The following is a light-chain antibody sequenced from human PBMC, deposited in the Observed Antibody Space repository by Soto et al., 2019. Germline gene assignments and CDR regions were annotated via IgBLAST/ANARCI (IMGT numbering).Light chain of an antibody. Sequence: EVVLTQSPGTLSLSPGQRATLSCRASQSVTSSYLAWYQQTPGQAPRLLIYGASIRATGIPDRFSGSGSGADFTLTISRLEPEDFALFYCQHFDSSSYTFGQGTKLEI. V-gene: IGKV3-20*01. CDR3: QHFDSSSYT. J-gene: IGKJ2*01. CDR2: GAS. CDR1: QSVTSSY.